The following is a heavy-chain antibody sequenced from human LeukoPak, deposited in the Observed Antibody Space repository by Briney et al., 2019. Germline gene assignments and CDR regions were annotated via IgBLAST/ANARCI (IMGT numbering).Heavy chain of an antibody. CDR3: ARDRRIAVAGIDY. CDR2: IYYSGST. J-gene: IGHJ4*02. CDR1: GGSISSSSYY. V-gene: IGHV4-39*07. Sequence: PSETLSLTCTVSGGSISSSSYYWGWIRQPPGKGLEWIGSIYYSGSTYYNPSLKSRVTISVDTSKNQFSLKLSSVTAADTAVYYCARDRRIAVAGIDYWGQGTLVTVSS. D-gene: IGHD6-19*01.